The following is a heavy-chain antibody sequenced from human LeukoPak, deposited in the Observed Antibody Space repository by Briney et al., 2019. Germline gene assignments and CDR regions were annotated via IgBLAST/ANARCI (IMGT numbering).Heavy chain of an antibody. Sequence: GGSLRLSCAASGFTFSSYAMSWVRQAPGKGLEWVSAISGSGGSTYYADSVKGRFTISRDNSKNTLYLQMNSLRAEDTAVYYCAKPSNAYSSGWYDPYYFDYWGQGTLVTVSS. D-gene: IGHD6-19*01. CDR1: GFTFSSYA. CDR3: AKPSNAYSSGWYDPYYFDY. V-gene: IGHV3-23*01. J-gene: IGHJ4*02. CDR2: ISGSGGST.